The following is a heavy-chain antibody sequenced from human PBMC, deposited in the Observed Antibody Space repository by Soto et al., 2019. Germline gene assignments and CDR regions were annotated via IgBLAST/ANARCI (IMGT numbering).Heavy chain of an antibody. Sequence: EVQLVESGGTLVQPGGSLRLSCAASGLTFSSPWMSWVRQAPGKGLEWVANMKQDDSEKYYLESVKGRFTISRDNTKHSLDLQMNSLRVEDTAVYYCTRDDYYGGTSRDWGQGTLVTVSS. CDR2: MKQDDSEK. J-gene: IGHJ4*02. CDR3: TRDDYYGGTSRD. CDR1: GLTFSSPW. D-gene: IGHD4-17*01. V-gene: IGHV3-7*01.